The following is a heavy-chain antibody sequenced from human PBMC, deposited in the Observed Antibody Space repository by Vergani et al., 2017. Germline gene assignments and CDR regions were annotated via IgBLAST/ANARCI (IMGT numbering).Heavy chain of an antibody. CDR3: AKYLGGCNSISCSYYMDV. CDR2: IWYDGSNK. D-gene: IGHD2/OR15-2a*01. Sequence: VQLVESGGGLVQPGGSLRLSCAASGFSLSRFWMSWVRQAPEKGLEWVAVIWYDGSNKYYADSVKGRFTISRDNSQNTVNLQMNSLRVDDTAVDYCAKYLGGCNSISCSYYMDVWGKGTTVTV. J-gene: IGHJ6*03. V-gene: IGHV3-33*06. CDR1: GFSLSRFW.